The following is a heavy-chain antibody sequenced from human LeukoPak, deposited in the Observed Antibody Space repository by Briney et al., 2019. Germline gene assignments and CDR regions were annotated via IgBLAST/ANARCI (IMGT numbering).Heavy chain of an antibody. Sequence: SETLSLTCAVYGGSFSGYYWSWIRQPPGKGLEWIGEINHSGSTNYNPSLKSRVTISVDTSKNQFSLKLSSVTAADTAVYYCARVKVYCTNGVCYTRFDYWGQGTLVTASS. D-gene: IGHD2-8*01. CDR1: GGSFSGYY. CDR2: INHSGST. V-gene: IGHV4-34*01. CDR3: ARVKVYCTNGVCYTRFDY. J-gene: IGHJ4*02.